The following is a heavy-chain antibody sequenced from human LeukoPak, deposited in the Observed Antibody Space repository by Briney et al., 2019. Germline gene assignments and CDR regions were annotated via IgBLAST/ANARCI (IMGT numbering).Heavy chain of an antibody. D-gene: IGHD6-13*01. V-gene: IGHV4-4*02. CDR1: GGSISSSNW. CDR3: ARIYSSSWFLNWFDP. CDR2: IYHSGST. Sequence: SGTLSLTCAVSGGSISSSNWWNWVRQPPGKGLEWIGEIYHSGSTNYNPSLKSRVTISVDTSKNQFSLKLNSVTAADTAVYYCARIYSSSWFLNWFDPWGQGTLVTVSS. J-gene: IGHJ5*02.